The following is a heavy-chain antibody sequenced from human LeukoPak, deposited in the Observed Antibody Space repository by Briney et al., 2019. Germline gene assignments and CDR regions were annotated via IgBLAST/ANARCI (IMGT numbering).Heavy chain of an antibody. J-gene: IGHJ4*02. D-gene: IGHD3-10*01. CDR1: GDSLSSYY. CDR2: VYYTGST. CDR3: ARFDFGSGAYYINQ. V-gene: IGHV4-59*01. Sequence: SETLSLTCSVSGDSLSSYYWSWVRPPPGKGLEWIGYVYYTGSTSYSPSLKNRITMSVDTSKNQFSLKLNSVTAADTAVYYCARFDFGSGAYYINQWGQGTLVTVSS.